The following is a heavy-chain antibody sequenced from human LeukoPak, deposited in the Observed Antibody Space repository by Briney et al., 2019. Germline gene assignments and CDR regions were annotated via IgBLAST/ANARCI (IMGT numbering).Heavy chain of an antibody. CDR2: IYWDDDK. Sequence: GSGPTLVKPTQTLTLTCTFSGFSLSTSGVGVGWIRQPPGKALEWLALIYWDDDKRYSPSLKSRLTITKDTSKNQVVLTMTNMDPVDTATYYCAHRPYYYDSSGSFDYWGQGTLVTVSS. CDR3: AHRPYYYDSSGSFDY. J-gene: IGHJ4*02. V-gene: IGHV2-5*02. CDR1: GFSLSTSGVG. D-gene: IGHD3-22*01.